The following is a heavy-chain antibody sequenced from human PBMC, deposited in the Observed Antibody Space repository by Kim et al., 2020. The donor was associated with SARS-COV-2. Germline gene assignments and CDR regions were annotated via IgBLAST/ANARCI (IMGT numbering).Heavy chain of an antibody. CDR2: SYDGSNK. J-gene: IGHJ4*02. CDR3: AKFPD. Sequence: SYDGSNKYYADSVKGRFTISRDNSKNTLYLQMNSLRAEDTAVYYCAKFPDWGQGTLVTVSS. V-gene: IGHV3-30*18.